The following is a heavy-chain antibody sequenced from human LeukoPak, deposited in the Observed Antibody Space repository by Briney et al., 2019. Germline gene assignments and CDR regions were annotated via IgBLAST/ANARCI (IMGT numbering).Heavy chain of an antibody. CDR1: EFTITTYA. Sequence: GGSLRLSCAASEFTITTYAMGWVRQAPGKGLEWVSVISDRGDSTHYADSVKGRFTISRDSSKNTLYLQINSLRGEDTAVYYCAKGRWGLTINNFDIWGQGTMVTVSS. V-gene: IGHV3-23*01. CDR2: ISDRGDST. D-gene: IGHD3-9*01. CDR3: AKGRWGLTINNFDI. J-gene: IGHJ3*02.